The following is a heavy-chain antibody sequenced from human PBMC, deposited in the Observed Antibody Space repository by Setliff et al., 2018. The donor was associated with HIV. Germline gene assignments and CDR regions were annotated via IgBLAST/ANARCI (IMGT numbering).Heavy chain of an antibody. CDR2: INPNNGAT. CDR1: GYSFSGYY. V-gene: IGHV1-2*06. D-gene: IGHD3-16*01. J-gene: IGHJ4*02. CDR3: ARDLGIVIPFDY. Sequence: ASVKVSCKASGYSFSGYYMSWIRQAPGQALERMGRINPNNGATEYAQKFQGRVTMTSDSLTSTAHMELTRLRSDDTAVYYCARDLGIVIPFDYWGQGTLVTVSS.